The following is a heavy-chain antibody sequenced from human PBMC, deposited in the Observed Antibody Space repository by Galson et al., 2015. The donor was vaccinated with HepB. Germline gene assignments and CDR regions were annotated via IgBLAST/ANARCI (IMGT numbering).Heavy chain of an antibody. Sequence: SLRLSCAASGFTFSSYGMHWVRQAPGKGLEWVAVIWYDGSNKYYADSVKGRFTISRDNSKNTLYLQMNSLRAEDTAVYYCARDGGEDSSSYGDYWGQGTLVTVSS. V-gene: IGHV3-33*01. CDR1: GFTFSSYG. D-gene: IGHD6-6*01. J-gene: IGHJ4*02. CDR3: ARDGGEDSSSYGDY. CDR2: IWYDGSNK.